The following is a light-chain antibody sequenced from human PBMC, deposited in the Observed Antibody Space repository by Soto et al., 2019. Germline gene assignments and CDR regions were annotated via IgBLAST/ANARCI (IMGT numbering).Light chain of an antibody. CDR2: AAY. V-gene: IGKV1-27*01. J-gene: IGKJ4*01. Sequence: DIQMTQAPSSLSASVGDRVTITCRARRDISTYLAWYQQKPGKVPKLLISAAYSLQSGVPPRFSGSGSGTDFTLNICSLQPEDVATYYCQKYDNAPLTFGGGTKVEIK. CDR1: RDISTY. CDR3: QKYDNAPLT.